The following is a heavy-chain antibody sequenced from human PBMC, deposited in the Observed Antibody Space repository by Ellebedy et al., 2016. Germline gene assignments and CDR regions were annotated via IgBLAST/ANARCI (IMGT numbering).Heavy chain of an antibody. J-gene: IGHJ4*02. CDR3: VRGSSGWYGMDY. V-gene: IGHV3-74*01. D-gene: IGHD6-19*01. CDR1: GFSFSRYG. Sequence: GESLKISCAASGFSFSRYGMSWVRQVPGKGLVWVSRINSDESSIDYADSVKGRFTISRDNAKNTLYLQMNSLRAEDTAVYHCVRGSSGWYGMDYWGQGNLVTVSS. CDR2: INSDESSI.